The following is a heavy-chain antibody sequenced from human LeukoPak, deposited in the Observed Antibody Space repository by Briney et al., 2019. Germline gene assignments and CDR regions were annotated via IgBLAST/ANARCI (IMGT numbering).Heavy chain of an antibody. CDR1: GGSISSYY. V-gene: IGHV4-59*01. CDR2: IYYSGST. CDR3: ARESVVTGTFDY. J-gene: IGHJ4*02. D-gene: IGHD3-22*01. Sequence: SETLSLTCTVSGGSISSYYWSWIRQPPGKGLEWIGYIYYSGSTNYNPSLKSRVTISLDTSKNQFSLKLSSVTAADTAVYYCARESVVTGTFDYWGQGTLVTVSS.